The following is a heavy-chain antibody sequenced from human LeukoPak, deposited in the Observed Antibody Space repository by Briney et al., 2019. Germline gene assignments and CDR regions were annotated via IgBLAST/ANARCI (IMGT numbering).Heavy chain of an antibody. CDR2: IYYSGST. J-gene: IGHJ4*02. Sequence: SETLSLTCTVSGGSISNSNYYWGWIRQPPGKGLEWIGSIYYSGSTYYSPSLKSRVTISVDTSKNQFSLKLSSVTAADTALYYYARINLGDYDYVWGSYRYTSFDCWGQGTLVTVSS. CDR3: ARINLGDYDYVWGSYRYTSFDC. V-gene: IGHV4-39*01. D-gene: IGHD3-16*02. CDR1: GGSISNSNYY.